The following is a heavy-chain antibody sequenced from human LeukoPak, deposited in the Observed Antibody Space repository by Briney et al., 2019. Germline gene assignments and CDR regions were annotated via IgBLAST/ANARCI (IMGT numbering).Heavy chain of an antibody. CDR3: AIVRGYCSSTSCNNWFDP. D-gene: IGHD2-2*01. J-gene: IGHJ5*02. V-gene: IGHV4-59*01. Sequence: SETLSLTCTVSGGSISSYYWSWIRQPPGKGLEWIGYIYYSGSTNYNPSLKSRVTISVDTSKNQFSLKLSSVTAADTAVYYCAIVRGYCSSTSCNNWFDPWGQGTLVTVSS. CDR2: IYYSGST. CDR1: GGSISSYY.